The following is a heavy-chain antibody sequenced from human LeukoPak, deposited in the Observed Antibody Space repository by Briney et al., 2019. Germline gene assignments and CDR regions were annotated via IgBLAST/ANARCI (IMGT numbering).Heavy chain of an antibody. J-gene: IGHJ4*02. CDR1: GYTFTSNH. V-gene: IGHV1-46*01. CDR2: IYPRDGST. CDR3: ARDQEGFDY. Sequence: GASVKISCKASGYTFTSNHIHWVRQAPGQGLEWMGMIYPRDGSTSYAQNFQGRVTVTGDTSTTTVHMELRGLRSEDTAVYYCARDQEGFDYWGQGTVVTVSS.